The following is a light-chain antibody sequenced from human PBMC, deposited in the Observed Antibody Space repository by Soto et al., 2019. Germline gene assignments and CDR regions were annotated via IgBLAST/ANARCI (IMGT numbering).Light chain of an antibody. V-gene: IGKV1-39*01. Sequence: DIQMTQSPSSLSASVGDRVTITCRANENIVGYLNWYQQKPGKAPKLLIYAASSLRTGVPSRFSGSGSGTDFTLTISSLQPEDFATYHCQQSYTTPFTFGPGTQVDIK. J-gene: IGKJ3*01. CDR2: AAS. CDR3: QQSYTTPFT. CDR1: ENIVGY.